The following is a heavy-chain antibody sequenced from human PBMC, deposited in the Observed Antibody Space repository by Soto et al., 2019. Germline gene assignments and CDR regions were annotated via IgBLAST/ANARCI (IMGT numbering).Heavy chain of an antibody. Sequence: ASVKVSCKASGDTFTSYDINWVRQATGQGLEWMGWMNPNSGNTGYAQKFQGRVTMTRNTSISTAHMELSSLRSEDTAVYYCARASYYDFWSGYYDVYNWFDPWGQGTLVTVSS. D-gene: IGHD3-3*01. CDR2: MNPNSGNT. CDR3: ARASYYDFWSGYYDVYNWFDP. J-gene: IGHJ5*02. CDR1: GDTFTSYD. V-gene: IGHV1-8*01.